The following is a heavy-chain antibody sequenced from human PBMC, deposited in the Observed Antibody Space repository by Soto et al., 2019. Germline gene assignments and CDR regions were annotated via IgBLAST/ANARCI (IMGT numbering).Heavy chain of an antibody. CDR2: ISTNNGDT. V-gene: IGHV1-18*01. Sequence: QVQLVQAGAEVKKPGASVKVSCKASGYTFTTYGISWVRQAPGQGLEWMGWISTNNGDTNYLPKLQGRVTMTTDTSTNTAYMEVRNLRSDDTAVYYCARDVGLGSNFGYGYWGQGTLVTVSS. CDR1: GYTFTTYG. CDR3: ARDVGLGSNFGYGY. D-gene: IGHD5-18*01. J-gene: IGHJ4*02.